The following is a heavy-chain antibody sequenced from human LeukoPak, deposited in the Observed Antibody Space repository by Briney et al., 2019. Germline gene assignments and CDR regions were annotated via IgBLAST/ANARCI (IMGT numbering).Heavy chain of an antibody. D-gene: IGHD3-10*01. CDR2: INPNSGGT. CDR3: ARKAGSGSYRSYGMDV. Sequence: ASVTVSCKASGYTFTGYYMHWVRQAPGQGLEWMGWINPNSGGTNFAQKFQGRVTMTRDTSISTAYMELSRLRSDDTAVYYCARKAGSGSYRSYGMDVWGQGTTVTVSS. J-gene: IGHJ6*02. CDR1: GYTFTGYY. V-gene: IGHV1-2*02.